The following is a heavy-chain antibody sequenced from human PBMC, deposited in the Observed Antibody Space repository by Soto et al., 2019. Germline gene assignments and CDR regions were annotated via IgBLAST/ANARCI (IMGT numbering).Heavy chain of an antibody. V-gene: IGHV3-53*01. J-gene: IGHJ4*02. CDR3: ASYSGSYPPFDY. CDR2: IYSGGST. Sequence: ESGGGLIPPGGSLRLSCAASGFTVSSNYMSWVRQAPGKGLEWVSVIYSGGSTYYADSVKGRFTISRDNSKNTLYLQMNSLRAEDTAVYYCASYSGSYPPFDYWGQGTLVTVSS. D-gene: IGHD1-26*01. CDR1: GFTVSSNY.